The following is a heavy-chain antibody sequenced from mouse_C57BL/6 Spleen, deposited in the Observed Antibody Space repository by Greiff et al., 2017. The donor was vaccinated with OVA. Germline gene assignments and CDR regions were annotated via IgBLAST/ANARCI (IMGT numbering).Heavy chain of an antibody. J-gene: IGHJ2*01. V-gene: IGHV3-6*01. CDR1: GYSITSGYY. Sequence: EVHLVESGPGLVKPSQSLSLTCSVTGYSITSGYYWNWIRQFPGNKLEWMGYISYDGSNNYNPSLKNRISITRDTSKNQFFLKLNSVTTEDTATYYCARGGHYDYDVGFDYWGQGTTLTVSS. CDR3: ARGGHYDYDVGFDY. D-gene: IGHD2-4*01. CDR2: ISYDGSN.